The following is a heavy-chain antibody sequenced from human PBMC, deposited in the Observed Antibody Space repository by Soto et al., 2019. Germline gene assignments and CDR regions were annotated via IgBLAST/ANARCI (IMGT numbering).Heavy chain of an antibody. Sequence: SETLSLTCTVSGGSISSGGYSWSWIRQPPGKGLEWIGYIYHSGSTYYNPSLKSRVTISVDTSKNQFSLKLSSVTAADTAVYYCARGAVAGTDYWGQGTLVTV. CDR1: GGSISSGGYS. CDR2: IYHSGST. V-gene: IGHV4-30-2*01. J-gene: IGHJ4*02. D-gene: IGHD6-19*01. CDR3: ARGAVAGTDY.